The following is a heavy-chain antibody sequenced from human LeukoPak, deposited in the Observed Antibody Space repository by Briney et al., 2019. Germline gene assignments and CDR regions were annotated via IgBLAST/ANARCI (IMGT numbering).Heavy chain of an antibody. V-gene: IGHV3-74*01. CDR2: LNSDGSGT. D-gene: IGHD3-22*01. CDR1: GFTFMSYW. Sequence: SGGSLRLSCAASGFTFMSYWMHGVRQAPGKGLVWVSRLNSDGSGTTYADSVKGRFTISRDNAKNTLYLQMNSLRAEDTAVYYCATLYYDSSGRFYWYFYLWRRGTLVTVSS. CDR3: ATLYYDSSGRFYWYFYL. J-gene: IGHJ2*01.